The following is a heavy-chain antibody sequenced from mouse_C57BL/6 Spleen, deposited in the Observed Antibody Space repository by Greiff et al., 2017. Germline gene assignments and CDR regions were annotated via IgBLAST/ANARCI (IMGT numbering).Heavy chain of an antibody. Sequence: QVQLKQSGPGLVQPSQSLSITCTVSGFSFTSYGVHWVRQSPGQGLEWLGVIWSGGSTDYNAAFISRLSISKDNSHSQVFFKMNSLQADDTAIYYCARNYPYSYAMDYWGQGTSVTVSS. D-gene: IGHD2-12*01. CDR1: GFSFTSYG. J-gene: IGHJ4*01. CDR2: IWSGGST. CDR3: ARNYPYSYAMDY. V-gene: IGHV2-2*01.